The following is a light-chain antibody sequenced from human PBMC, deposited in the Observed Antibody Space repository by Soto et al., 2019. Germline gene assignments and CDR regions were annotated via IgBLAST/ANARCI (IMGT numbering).Light chain of an antibody. CDR1: QSISNN. V-gene: IGKV3-15*01. CDR3: QQYNNWPPLT. Sequence: EILMTQSQATLSVSPGEGATLSCRASQSISNNLAWYQQKPGQAARLLIYGASTRATGIPARFSGSGSGTEFILTISSLQSEDFAVYYCQQYNNWPPLTFGGGTKVEI. J-gene: IGKJ4*01. CDR2: GAS.